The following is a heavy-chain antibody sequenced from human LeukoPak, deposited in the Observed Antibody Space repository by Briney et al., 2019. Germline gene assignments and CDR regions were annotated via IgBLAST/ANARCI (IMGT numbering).Heavy chain of an antibody. J-gene: IGHJ4*02. D-gene: IGHD6-19*01. CDR2: IYYSGST. CDR1: VDSNNSHY. V-gene: IGHV4-59*08. CDR3: VRRDNTGWNYFDY. Sequence: ASETLSLTCTVSVDSNNSHYWSWIRQPPGKGLEWLGDIYYSGSTNYNPSLKSRVTISVDTSKNHLSLKLSSVLAADTAIYYCVRRDNTGWNYFDYWGQGILVTVSS.